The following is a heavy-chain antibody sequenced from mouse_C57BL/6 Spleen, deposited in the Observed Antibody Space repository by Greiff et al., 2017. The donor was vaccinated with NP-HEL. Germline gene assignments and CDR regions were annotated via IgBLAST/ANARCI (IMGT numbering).Heavy chain of an antibody. J-gene: IGHJ3*01. D-gene: IGHD1-1*01. V-gene: IGHV5-4*01. CDR2: ISDGGSYT. Sequence: EVQLLESGGGLVKPGGSLKLSCAASGFTFSSYAMSWVRQTPEKRLEWVATISDGGSYTYYPDNVKGRFTISRDNAKNNLYLQMSHLKSEDTAMYYCARGGYYGSSSFAYWGQGTLVTVSA. CDR3: ARGGYYGSSSFAY. CDR1: GFTFSSYA.